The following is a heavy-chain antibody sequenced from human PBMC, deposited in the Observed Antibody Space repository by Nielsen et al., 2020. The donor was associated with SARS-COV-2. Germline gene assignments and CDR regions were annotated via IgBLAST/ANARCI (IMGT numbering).Heavy chain of an antibody. Sequence: GASLKISCAASGFTFSSYAMSWVRQAPGKGLEWVSVIYSGGSSTYYADSVKGRFTISRDNSKNTLYLQMNSLRAEDTAVYYCASYSGSYYVGAFDIWGQGTMVTVSS. D-gene: IGHD1-26*01. V-gene: IGHV3-23*03. CDR3: ASYSGSYYVGAFDI. CDR1: GFTFSSYA. J-gene: IGHJ3*02. CDR2: IYSGGSST.